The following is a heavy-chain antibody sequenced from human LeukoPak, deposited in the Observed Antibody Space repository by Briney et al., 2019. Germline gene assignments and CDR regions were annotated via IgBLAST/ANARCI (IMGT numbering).Heavy chain of an antibody. Sequence: ASVKVSCKASGYTFTSYGISWVRQAPGQGLEWMGWISAYNGNTNYAQKLQGRVTMTTDTSTSTAYMELRSLRSDDTVVYYCARGLSADFWSSEMLGVWGKGTTVTVSS. J-gene: IGHJ6*04. CDR1: GYTFTSYG. V-gene: IGHV1-18*01. CDR3: ARGLSADFWSSEMLGV. CDR2: ISAYNGNT. D-gene: IGHD3-3*01.